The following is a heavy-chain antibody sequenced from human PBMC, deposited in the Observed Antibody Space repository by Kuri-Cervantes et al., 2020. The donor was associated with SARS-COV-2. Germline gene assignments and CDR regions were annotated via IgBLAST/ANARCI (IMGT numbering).Heavy chain of an antibody. D-gene: IGHD2-15*01. CDR3: ARAADMGIFDY. V-gene: IGHV3-21*01. CDR1: GFTFSSYA. J-gene: IGHJ4*02. CDR2: ISSSSSYI. Sequence: GESLKISCAASGFTFSSYAMHCVRQAPGKGLEWVSSISSSSSYIYYADSVKGRFTISRDNAKNSLYLQMNSLRAEDTAVYYCARAADMGIFDYWGQGTLVTVSS.